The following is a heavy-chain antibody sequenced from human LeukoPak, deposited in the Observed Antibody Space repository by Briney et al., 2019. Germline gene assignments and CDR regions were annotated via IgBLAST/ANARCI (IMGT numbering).Heavy chain of an antibody. CDR2: IWYDGSNK. Sequence: TGRSLRLSCAASGFTFSSYGMHWVRQAPGKGLEWVAVIWYDGSNKYYADSVKGRFTISRDNSKNTLYLQMNSLRAEDTAVYYCAKTRPLDSSSWSHGDYWGQGTLVTVSS. V-gene: IGHV3-33*06. CDR1: GFTFSSYG. J-gene: IGHJ4*02. CDR3: AKTRPLDSSSWSHGDY. D-gene: IGHD6-13*01.